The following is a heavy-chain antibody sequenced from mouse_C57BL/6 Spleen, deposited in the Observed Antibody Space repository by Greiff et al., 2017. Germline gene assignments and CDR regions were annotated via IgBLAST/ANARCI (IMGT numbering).Heavy chain of an antibody. D-gene: IGHD1-1*01. V-gene: IGHV5-9*01. CDR2: ISGGGGNT. CDR1: GFTFSSYT. Sequence: EVKLMESGGGLVKPGGSLKLSCAASGFTFSSYTMSWVRQTPEKRLEWVATISGGGGNTYYPDSVKGRFTISRDNAKNTLYLQMSSLRSEDTALYYCARVYYGYYFDYWGQGTTLTVSS. CDR3: ARVYYGYYFDY. J-gene: IGHJ2*01.